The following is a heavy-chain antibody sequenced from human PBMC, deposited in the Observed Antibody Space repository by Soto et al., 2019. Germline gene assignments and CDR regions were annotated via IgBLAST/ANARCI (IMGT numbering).Heavy chain of an antibody. Sequence: VKDSCKTSGDNFKKNVFTWVRQAPGQGLEWMRGTIPALGKTHYIEKFQGRVTITVDDATRTVYMEVRDLTSEDTAIYYCARGPFRPSAMDVWGQGTTVTVSS. CDR1: GDNFKKNV. CDR2: TIPALGKT. J-gene: IGHJ6*02. D-gene: IGHD3-10*01. CDR3: ARGPFRPSAMDV. V-gene: IGHV1-69*10.